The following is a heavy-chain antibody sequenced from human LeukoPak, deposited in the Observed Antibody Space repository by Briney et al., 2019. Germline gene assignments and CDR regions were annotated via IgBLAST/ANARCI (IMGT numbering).Heavy chain of an antibody. CDR3: ASGCSSTSCYLY. CDR1: GFTFSSYS. J-gene: IGHJ4*02. CDR2: ISSSSYI. Sequence: GGSLRLSRAASGFTFSSYSMNWVRQAPGKGLEWVSSISSSSYIYYADSVKGRFTISRDNAKNSLYLQMNSLRAEDTAVYYCASGCSSTSCYLYWGQGTLVTVSS. V-gene: IGHV3-21*01. D-gene: IGHD2-2*01.